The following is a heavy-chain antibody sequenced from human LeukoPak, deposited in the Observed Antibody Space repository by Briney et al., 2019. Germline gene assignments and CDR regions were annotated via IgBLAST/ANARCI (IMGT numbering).Heavy chain of an antibody. J-gene: IGHJ4*02. CDR1: GFTVSSSY. CDR2: IWYDGSNK. V-gene: IGHV3-33*08. D-gene: IGHD4-17*01. CDR3: AREAVTTPSFDY. Sequence: GGSLRLSCAASGFTVSSSYMSWVRQAPGKGLEWVAVIWYDGSNKYYADSVKGRFTISRDNSKNTLYLQMNSLRAEDTAVYSCAREAVTTPSFDYWGQGTLVTVSS.